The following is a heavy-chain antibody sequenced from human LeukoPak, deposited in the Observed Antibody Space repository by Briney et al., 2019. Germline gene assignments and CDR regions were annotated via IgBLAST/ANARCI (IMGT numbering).Heavy chain of an antibody. CDR3: ARGGYSGSYHIDY. V-gene: IGHV1-69*05. CDR2: IIPIFGTA. CDR1: GGTFSSYA. Sequence: ASVKVSCKASGGTFSSYAISWVRRAPGQGLEWMGGIIPIFGTANYAQKFQGRVTIITDESTSTAYMELSSLRSEDTAVYYCARGGYSGSYHIDYWSQGTRVTVSS. D-gene: IGHD1-26*01. J-gene: IGHJ4*02.